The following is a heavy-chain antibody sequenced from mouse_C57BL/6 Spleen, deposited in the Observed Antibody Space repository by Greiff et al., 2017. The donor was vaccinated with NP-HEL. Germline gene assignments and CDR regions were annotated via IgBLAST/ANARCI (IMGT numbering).Heavy chain of an antibody. CDR2: IHPNSGST. CDR1: GYTFTSYW. J-gene: IGHJ3*01. D-gene: IGHD2-1*01. CDR3: AREGGRYGNYEGPFAY. V-gene: IGHV1-64*01. Sequence: QVQLQQPGAELVKPGASVKLSCKASGYTFTSYWMHWVKQRPGQGLEWIGMIHPNSGSTNYNEKFKSKATLTVDKSSSTAYMQLSSLTSEDSAVYYCAREGGRYGNYEGPFAYWGQGTLVTVSA.